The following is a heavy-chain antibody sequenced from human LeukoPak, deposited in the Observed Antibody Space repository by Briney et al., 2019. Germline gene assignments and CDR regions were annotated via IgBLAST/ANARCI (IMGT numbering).Heavy chain of an antibody. CDR1: GGSISSISYY. D-gene: IGHD3-22*01. V-gene: IGHV4-39*07. CDR3: ARSRMDSSGYYSVY. CDR2: IYYTGST. Sequence: SETLSLTCTISGGSISSISYYWGWIRQPPGKGLEWIGSIYYTGSTYYNPSLKSRVTVSVDTSKNQFSLKLSSVTAADTAVYYCARSRMDSSGYYSVYWGQGTLVTVSS. J-gene: IGHJ4*02.